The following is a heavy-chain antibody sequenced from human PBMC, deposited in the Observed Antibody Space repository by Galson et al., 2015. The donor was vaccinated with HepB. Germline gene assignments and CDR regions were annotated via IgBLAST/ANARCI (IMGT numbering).Heavy chain of an antibody. Sequence: TLSLTCTVSPGAISSGDYSWTWIRQPPGKGLEWIGYISHTGSTDYNPSLQRRVTISVDRSRNQFSLDLTSVTAADRAVYFCAGINRYSPRWFDPWGQGIQVTVSS. J-gene: IGHJ5*02. D-gene: IGHD3-9*01. CDR2: ISHTGST. CDR3: AGINRYSPRWFDP. V-gene: IGHV4-30-2*01. CDR1: PGAISSGDYS.